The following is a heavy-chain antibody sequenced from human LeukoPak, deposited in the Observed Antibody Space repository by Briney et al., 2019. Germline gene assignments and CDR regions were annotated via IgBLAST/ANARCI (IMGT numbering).Heavy chain of an antibody. CDR2: IKQDGSEA. J-gene: IGHJ4*02. D-gene: IGHD6-19*01. V-gene: IGHV3-7*01. Sequence: GGSLRLSCAASGFAFNSHWMNWVRQAPGKGLEWVANIKQDGSEAHYVDSVKGRFSISRDNAKNSVYLQMNSLRAEDTAVYYCARVQVAGLYWGQGTLVTVSS. CDR3: ARVQVAGLY. CDR1: GFAFNSHW.